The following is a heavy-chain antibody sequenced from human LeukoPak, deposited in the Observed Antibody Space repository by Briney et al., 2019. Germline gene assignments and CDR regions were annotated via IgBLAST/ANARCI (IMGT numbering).Heavy chain of an antibody. V-gene: IGHV3-7*03. CDR1: GFTFSSYW. J-gene: IGHJ4*02. Sequence: GGSLRLSCAASGFTFSSYWMSWVRQAPGKGLEWVAIIKQDGSEKYYVDSVKGRFTISRDNAKNSLYLQMNNLRAEDSAIYYCARGARWAYYFDYWGQGSLVTVSS. CDR3: ARGARWAYYFDY. D-gene: IGHD4-23*01. CDR2: IKQDGSEK.